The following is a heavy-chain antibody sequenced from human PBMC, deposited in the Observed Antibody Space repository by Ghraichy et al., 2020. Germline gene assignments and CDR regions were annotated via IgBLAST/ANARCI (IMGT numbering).Heavy chain of an antibody. CDR1: GFTVSDNY. D-gene: IGHD1-14*01. V-gene: IGHV3-53*01. Sequence: GGSLRLSCAASGFTVSDNYMSWVRQAPGRGLEWVSLIYTGGSTDYADSVKGRFTISRDSSKNTVYLQMNSLRAEDTAVYYCARDKFEYNSLLYYGMDVWGQGTTVTVSS. J-gene: IGHJ6*02. CDR3: ARDKFEYNSLLYYGMDV. CDR2: IYTGGST.